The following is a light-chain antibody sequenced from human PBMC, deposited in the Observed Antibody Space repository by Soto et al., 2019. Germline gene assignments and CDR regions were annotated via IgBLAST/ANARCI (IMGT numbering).Light chain of an antibody. V-gene: IGLV4-69*01. CDR3: QTWGTGIRV. Sequence: QSVLTQSPSASASLGASVKLTCTLSSGHSSYAIAWHQQQPEKSPRYLMKLNSDGSHSKGDGIPDRFSGSSSGAERYLTISSLQSEDEADYYCQTWGTGIRVFGTGTKVTVL. J-gene: IGLJ1*01. CDR2: LNSDGSH. CDR1: SGHSSYA.